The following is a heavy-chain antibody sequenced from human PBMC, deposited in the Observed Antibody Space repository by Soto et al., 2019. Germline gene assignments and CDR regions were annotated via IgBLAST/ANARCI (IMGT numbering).Heavy chain of an antibody. CDR3: ARGMGRYFDL. D-gene: IGHD2-8*01. CDR2: LSASGRT. CDR1: GDSIGNFY. J-gene: IGHJ2*01. Sequence: ETLSLTCAISGDSIGNFYWSWIRQPAGKGLESLGRLSASGRTNYSPSLQSRVTMSLDRSKNRFSLRLTSVSAADTAVYFCARGMGRYFDLWGRGTLVTVSS. V-gene: IGHV4-4*07.